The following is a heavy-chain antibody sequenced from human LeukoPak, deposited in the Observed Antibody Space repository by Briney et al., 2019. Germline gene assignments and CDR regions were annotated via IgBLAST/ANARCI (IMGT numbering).Heavy chain of an antibody. CDR1: GGSISSCY. J-gene: IGHJ4*02. Sequence: SETLSLTCTVSGGSISSCYWTWIRQSAGKGLEWIVRIHPSGSTNYNPSLESRVTMSVDTSKKQFSLKVTSVTATDTGVYYCARAPEFSSGWLLDWWGQGSLVTVSS. CDR3: ARAPEFSSGWLLDW. CDR2: IHPSGST. V-gene: IGHV4-4*07. D-gene: IGHD6-19*01.